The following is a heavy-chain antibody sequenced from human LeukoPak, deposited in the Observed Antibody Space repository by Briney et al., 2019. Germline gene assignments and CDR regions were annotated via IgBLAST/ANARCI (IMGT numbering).Heavy chain of an antibody. CDR1: GXTFSNYN. CDR2: ISSSNNYI. CDR3: ARRSPNYYSDY. Sequence: GGSLRLSCAASGXTFSNYNMNWVRQAPGKGLEWVSSISSSNNYIYYADSVKGRFTISRDNAKNSLYLQMNSLRAEDTAVYYCARRSPNYYSDYWGQGTPVTVSS. J-gene: IGHJ4*02. V-gene: IGHV3-21*01.